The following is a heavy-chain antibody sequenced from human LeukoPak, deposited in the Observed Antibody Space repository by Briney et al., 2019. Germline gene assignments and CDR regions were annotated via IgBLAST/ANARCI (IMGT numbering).Heavy chain of an antibody. CDR2: ISSSSSTI. Sequence: GGSLRLSCAASGFTFSSYSMNWVRQAPGKGLEWVSYISSSSSTIYYADSVKGRFTISRDNAKNSLYLQMNSLRAEDTAVYYCARTLWRWLLTTDDAFDIWGQGTMVTVSS. CDR3: ARTLWRWLLTTDDAFDI. J-gene: IGHJ3*02. CDR1: GFTFSSYS. V-gene: IGHV3-48*01. D-gene: IGHD3-22*01.